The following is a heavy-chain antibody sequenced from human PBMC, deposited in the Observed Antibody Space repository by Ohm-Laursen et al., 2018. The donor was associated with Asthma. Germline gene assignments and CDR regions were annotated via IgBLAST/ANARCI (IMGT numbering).Heavy chain of an antibody. D-gene: IGHD2-21*01. Sequence: ASVKVSCKTSGYSLSGNAISWVRQAPGQRPEWMGWIYIRNTNYAPKFRDRITLSTDTSTNTAYMDLRSLRSDDTAVYYCVRDVVDRFDFWGQGSLVSVSS. J-gene: IGHJ4*02. CDR1: GYSLSGNA. V-gene: IGHV1-18*04. CDR3: VRDVVDRFDF. CDR2: IYIRNT.